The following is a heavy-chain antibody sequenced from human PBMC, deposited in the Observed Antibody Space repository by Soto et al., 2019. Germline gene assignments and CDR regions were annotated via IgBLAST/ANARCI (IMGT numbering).Heavy chain of an antibody. CDR2: IFSNDEK. J-gene: IGHJ4*02. V-gene: IGHV2-26*01. CDR1: GISLSNDRTG. CDR3: GRILRHNYFTPDY. Sequence: SGPTLVNPTETLTLTCTVSGISLSNDRTGVSWIRQPPGKALEWLAHIFSNDEKSYSTSLKNRLTISKDTSKSQVVLIMTNMVPVDTGTYFGGRILRHNYFTPDYWGQGIPVTVSS. D-gene: IGHD3-10*01.